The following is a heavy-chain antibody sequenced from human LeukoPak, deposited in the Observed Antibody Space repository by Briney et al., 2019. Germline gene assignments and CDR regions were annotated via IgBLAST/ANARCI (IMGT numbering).Heavy chain of an antibody. Sequence: ASVTVSCKASGYTLTSYYMHWVRQAPGQGLEWMGIINPSGGSTSYAQKFQGRVTMTRDTSTSTVYMELSSLRSDDTAVYYCARDALVVASDAEPYFFYGMDVWGQGTTVTVSS. D-gene: IGHD2-15*01. V-gene: IGHV1-46*01. CDR2: INPSGGST. J-gene: IGHJ6*02. CDR3: ARDALVVASDAEPYFFYGMDV. CDR1: GYTLTSYY.